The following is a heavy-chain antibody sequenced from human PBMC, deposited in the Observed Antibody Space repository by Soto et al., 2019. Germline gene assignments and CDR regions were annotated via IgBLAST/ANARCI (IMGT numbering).Heavy chain of an antibody. CDR2: ISTGGDIV. V-gene: IGHV3-48*02. CDR1: GVIFSDYS. CDR3: AREAASGSDS. Sequence: PWGSLRLSCAASGVIFSDYSMNWVRLDPGKGLEWISYISTGGDIVYYAESVRGRFTISRDNARNSLYLQMTNLKDEDTAVYFCAREAASGSDSWGQGTLVTVSS. D-gene: IGHD3-3*01. J-gene: IGHJ4*02.